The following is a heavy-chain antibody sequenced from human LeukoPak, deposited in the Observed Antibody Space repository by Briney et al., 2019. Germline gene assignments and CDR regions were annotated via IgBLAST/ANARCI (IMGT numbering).Heavy chain of an antibody. V-gene: IGHV3-11*01. Sequence: GGSLRLSCAASGFTFSDYYMSWIRQAPGKGLEWVSNISSSGSTIYYADSVKGRFTISRDNAKNSLYLQMNSLRAEDTAVYYCARRSGSSSTPFDYWGQGTLVTVSS. CDR1: GFTFSDYY. J-gene: IGHJ4*02. CDR3: ARRSGSSSTPFDY. D-gene: IGHD1-26*01. CDR2: ISSSGSTI.